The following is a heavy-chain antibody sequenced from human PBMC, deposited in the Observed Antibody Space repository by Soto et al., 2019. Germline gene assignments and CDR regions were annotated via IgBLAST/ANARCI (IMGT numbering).Heavy chain of an antibody. CDR1: GYTFTSYG. CDR2: ISAYNGNT. D-gene: IGHD2-21*02. Sequence: QVQLVQSGAEVKKPGASVKVSCKASGYTFTSYGISWVRQAPGQGLEWMGWISAYNGNTNYAQKLQGRGTMTTDTSAGTGYMELRSLRSDDTAGYYGARDQFLPYCGGDCYFAFDSWGQGNLVTVSS. J-gene: IGHJ4*02. V-gene: IGHV1-18*04. CDR3: ARDQFLPYCGGDCYFAFDS.